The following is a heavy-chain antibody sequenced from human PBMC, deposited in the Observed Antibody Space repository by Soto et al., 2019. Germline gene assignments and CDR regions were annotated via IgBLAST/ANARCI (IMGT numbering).Heavy chain of an antibody. Sequence: QVQMVQSGPEVKMPGASVKVSCKTSGYTFTAYGLAWLRQAPGQRPEWMGWVGTANDNTNYAEKFQGRVTMTTDTSTATTSMELRSLRSDDTAGYYCARELNTDSSAYYALAYWGQGTLVTVSS. V-gene: IGHV1-18*01. CDR1: GYTFTAYG. D-gene: IGHD3-22*01. J-gene: IGHJ4*02. CDR3: ARELNTDSSAYYALAY. CDR2: VGTANDNT.